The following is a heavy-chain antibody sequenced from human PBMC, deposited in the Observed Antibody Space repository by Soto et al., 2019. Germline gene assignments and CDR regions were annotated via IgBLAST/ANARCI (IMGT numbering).Heavy chain of an antibody. CDR1: GFAISTDA. CDR3: AKDPYSSGWYYFDY. D-gene: IGHD6-19*01. CDR2: VTGSGSNK. J-gene: IGHJ4*02. V-gene: IGHV3-23*01. Sequence: RVSCSASGFAISTDAITWVLHAPGKGLECVSGVTGSGSNKYYAASVRGLFTISRDNCKNTMYLQMNSLRAEDTAVYYCAKDPYSSGWYYFDYWGRGTLVTVSS.